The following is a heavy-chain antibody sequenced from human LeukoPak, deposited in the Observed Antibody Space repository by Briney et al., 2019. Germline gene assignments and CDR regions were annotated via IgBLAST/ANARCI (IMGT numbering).Heavy chain of an antibody. V-gene: IGHV4-34*01. CDR2: INHSGST. J-gene: IGHJ6*03. Sequence: SETLSLTCAVYGGSFSGYYWSWIRQPPGKGLEWIGEINHSGSTNYNPSLKSRVTISVDTSKNQFSLKLSSVTAADTAVYYCARVGRSGNFYYYYMDVWGKGTTVTISS. CDR1: GGSFSGYY. D-gene: IGHD3-10*01. CDR3: ARVGRSGNFYYYYMDV.